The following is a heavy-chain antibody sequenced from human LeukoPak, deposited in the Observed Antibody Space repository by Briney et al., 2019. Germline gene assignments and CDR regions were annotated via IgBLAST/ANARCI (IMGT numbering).Heavy chain of an antibody. CDR3: ARDRPRPYYYYGMDV. V-gene: IGHV1-18*04. CDR2: ISAYNGNT. CDR1: GYTFTSYG. Sequence: ASVKVSCKASGYTFTSYGISWVRQAPGQGLEWMGWISAYNGNTNYAQKLQGRVAMTTDTSTSTAYMELRSLRSDDTAVYYCARDRPRPYYYYGMDVWGKGTTVTVSS. J-gene: IGHJ6*04.